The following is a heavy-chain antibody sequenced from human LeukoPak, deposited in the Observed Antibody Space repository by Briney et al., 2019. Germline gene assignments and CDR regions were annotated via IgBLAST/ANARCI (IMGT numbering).Heavy chain of an antibody. D-gene: IGHD3-10*01. CDR3: ARDLVSGYYGSGSYSYYFDY. Sequence: PSETLSLTCTVSGGSISSYYWNWIRQPPGKGLEWIGSISYSGSTNYNPSLESRVTISVDTSKNQISLKLSSVTAADTAVYYCARDLVSGYYGSGSYSYYFDYWGQGTLVTVSS. V-gene: IGHV4-59*12. CDR2: ISYSGST. J-gene: IGHJ4*02. CDR1: GGSISSYY.